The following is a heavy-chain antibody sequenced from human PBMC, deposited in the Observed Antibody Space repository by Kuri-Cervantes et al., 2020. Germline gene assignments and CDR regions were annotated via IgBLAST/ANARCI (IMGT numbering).Heavy chain of an antibody. J-gene: IGHJ4*02. Sequence: GGSLRLSCAASGFTFSNAWMSWVRQAPGKGLEWVGRIKSKTDGGTTDYAEPVKGRFTISRDDSKNTLYLQMNSLKTEDTAVYYCAWGRSHSGSFLFDYWGQGTLVTVSS. V-gene: IGHV3-15*01. CDR3: AWGRSHSGSFLFDY. D-gene: IGHD1-26*01. CDR1: GFTFSNAW. CDR2: IKSKTDGGTT.